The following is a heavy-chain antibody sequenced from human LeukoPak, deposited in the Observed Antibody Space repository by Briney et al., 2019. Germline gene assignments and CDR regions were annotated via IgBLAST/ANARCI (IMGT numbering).Heavy chain of an antibody. CDR1: GYTLTELS. CDR2: FDPEDGET. J-gene: IGHJ6*02. D-gene: IGHD3-22*01. Sequence: ASVTVSCTVSGYTLTELSIHWVRQAPGKGLEWMGGFDPEDGETIYAQKFQGRVTMTEDTSTDTAYMELSSLRSEDTAVYYCATFDTDSYGMDVWGQGTTVTVSS. V-gene: IGHV1-24*01. CDR3: ATFDTDSYGMDV.